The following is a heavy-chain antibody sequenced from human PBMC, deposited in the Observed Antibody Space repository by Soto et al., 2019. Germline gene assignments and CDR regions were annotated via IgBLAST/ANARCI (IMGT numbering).Heavy chain of an antibody. Sequence: QVQLVQSGAEVKKPGSSVKVSCKASGGTFNIYNINWVRQAPGQGLEWMGGILPIFGTTNYAQRFQGILTIIADDSTSTAYMELSSLRSEDTAVYYCAIDETGDSYYYYYGMDVWGQVTTVTVTS. CDR2: ILPIFGTT. D-gene: IGHD7-27*01. V-gene: IGHV1-69*01. J-gene: IGHJ6*02. CDR3: AIDETGDSYYYYYGMDV. CDR1: GGTFNIYN.